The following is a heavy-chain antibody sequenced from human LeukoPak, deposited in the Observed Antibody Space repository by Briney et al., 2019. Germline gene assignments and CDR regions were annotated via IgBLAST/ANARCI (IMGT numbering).Heavy chain of an antibody. CDR3: ARERDGRFFDY. D-gene: IGHD5-24*01. J-gene: IGHJ4*02. CDR1: GLTFRSYW. V-gene: IGHV3-7*01. Sequence: AGGSLRLSCAVSGLTFRSYWMSWVRQAPGKGLEWVANINQDGSEKYFVDSVKGRFIISRDNAKNSLHLQMNTLRAEDTAVYYCARERDGRFFDYWGQGTLVTVSS. CDR2: INQDGSEK.